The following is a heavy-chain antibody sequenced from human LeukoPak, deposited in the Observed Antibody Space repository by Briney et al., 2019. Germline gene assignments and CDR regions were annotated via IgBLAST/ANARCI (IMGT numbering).Heavy chain of an antibody. CDR2: INPNSGGT. CDR3: ATINYCSSTSCARTGYFQH. CDR1: GYTFTGYY. J-gene: IGHJ1*01. Sequence: ASVKVSCKASGYTFTGYYMHWVRQAPGQGLEWMGWINPNSGGTNYAQKFQGRVTMTRDTSISTAYMELSRLRSDDTAVYYCATINYCSSTSCARTGYFQHWGQGTLVTVSS. D-gene: IGHD2-2*01. V-gene: IGHV1-2*02.